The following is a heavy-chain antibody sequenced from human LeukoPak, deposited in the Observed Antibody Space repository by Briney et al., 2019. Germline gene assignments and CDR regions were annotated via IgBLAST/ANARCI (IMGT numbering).Heavy chain of an antibody. CDR1: GFTFSSCG. CDR2: ISGSGGST. J-gene: IGHJ5*02. Sequence: PGGSLRLSCAASGFTFSSCGMSWVRQAPGKGLDWVSAISGSGGSTYYADSVKGRFTISRDNSKNTLYLQMNSLRAEDTAVYYCAKDQQSISYSPWGQGTLVTVSS. CDR3: AKDQQSISYSP. V-gene: IGHV3-23*01. D-gene: IGHD4-11*01.